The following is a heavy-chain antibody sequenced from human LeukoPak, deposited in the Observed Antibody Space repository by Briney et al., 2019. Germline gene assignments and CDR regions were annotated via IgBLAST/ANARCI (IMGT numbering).Heavy chain of an antibody. Sequence: PGGSLRLSCAASGFTFNTYSMNWVRQAPGKGLEWVSFIFSSSTYIYYTDSVKGRFTISRDNAKNSLYLQMNSLRAEDTAVYYCARDSSGWYHWFDPWGQGTLVTVSS. CDR3: ARDSSGWYHWFDP. CDR1: GFTFNTYS. D-gene: IGHD6-19*01. CDR2: IFSSSTYI. J-gene: IGHJ5*02. V-gene: IGHV3-21*01.